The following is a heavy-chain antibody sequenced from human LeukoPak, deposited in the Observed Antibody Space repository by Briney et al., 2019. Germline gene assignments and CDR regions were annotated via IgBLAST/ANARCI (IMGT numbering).Heavy chain of an antibody. CDR3: ASSPGTVTTENWFDP. V-gene: IGHV4-34*01. Sequence: WETLSLTCAVYGGSFSVYYWSWIPHPPGRGREWIGKINHSGSTNYNPSLKSRVTISVDTSKNQFSLKLSSVTAADTAVYYCASSPGTVTTENWFDPWGQGTLVTVSS. CDR2: INHSGST. D-gene: IGHD4-17*01. CDR1: GGSFSVYY. J-gene: IGHJ5*02.